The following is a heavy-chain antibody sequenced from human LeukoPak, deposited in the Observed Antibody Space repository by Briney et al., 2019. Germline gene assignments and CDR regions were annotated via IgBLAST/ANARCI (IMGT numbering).Heavy chain of an antibody. V-gene: IGHV4-61*02. Sequence: SETLSLTCTVSGGYISSGSYYWSWIRQPAGKGLEWIGRIYTSGSTNYNPSLKSRVTISVDTSKNQFPLKLGSVTAADTAVYYCARDRSMIVTNWGQGTLVTVSS. J-gene: IGHJ4*02. CDR2: IYTSGST. D-gene: IGHD3-22*01. CDR1: GGYISSGSYY. CDR3: ARDRSMIVTN.